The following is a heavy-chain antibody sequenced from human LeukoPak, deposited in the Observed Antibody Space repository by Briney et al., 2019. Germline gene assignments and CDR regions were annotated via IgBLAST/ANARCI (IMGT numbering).Heavy chain of an antibody. Sequence: ASVKVPCKASGYTFTSYAMHWVRQAPGQRLEWMGWINAGNGNTKYSQKFQGRVTITRDTSASTAYMELSSLRSEDTAVYYCARSKGSGSYYYFDYWGQGTLVTVSS. CDR3: ARSKGSGSYYYFDY. J-gene: IGHJ4*02. V-gene: IGHV1-3*01. CDR1: GYTFTSYA. D-gene: IGHD3-10*01. CDR2: INAGNGNT.